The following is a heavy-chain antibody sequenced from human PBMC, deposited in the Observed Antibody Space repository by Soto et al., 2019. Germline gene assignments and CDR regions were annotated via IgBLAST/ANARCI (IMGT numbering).Heavy chain of an antibody. J-gene: IGHJ4*02. CDR1: GFTFDDYA. V-gene: IGHV3-9*01. CDR2: ISWNSGSI. Sequence: EVQLVESGGGLVQPGRSLRLSCAASGFTFDDYAMHWVRQAPGKGLEWVSGISWNSGSIGYADSVKGRFTISRDNAKNYLYLQMNSLRAEDTALYYCAKARYPCSGSGIDDYWGQGTLVTVSS. D-gene: IGHD3-10*02. CDR3: AKARYPCSGSGIDDY.